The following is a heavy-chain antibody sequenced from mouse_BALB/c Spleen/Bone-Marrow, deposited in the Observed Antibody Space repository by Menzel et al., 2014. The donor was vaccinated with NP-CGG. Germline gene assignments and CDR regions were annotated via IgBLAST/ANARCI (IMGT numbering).Heavy chain of an antibody. CDR1: GFNIKDTY. CDR2: IDPANGNT. J-gene: IGHJ4*01. CDR3: SSYAMDY. Sequence: EVQLQQSGAELVKPGASVKLSCTASGFNIKDTYMHWVKQRPEQGLEWIGRIDPANGNTKYDPKFQGKATITADTSSNTAYLQLSSLTSEDTAVYYGSSYAMDYWGRGTSVTVSS. V-gene: IGHV14-3*02.